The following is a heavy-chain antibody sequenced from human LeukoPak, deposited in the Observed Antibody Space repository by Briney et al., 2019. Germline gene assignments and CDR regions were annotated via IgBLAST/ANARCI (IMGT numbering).Heavy chain of an antibody. CDR1: GFTFSSYS. V-gene: IGHV3-21*04. CDR2: ISSSSSYI. CDR3: ARARSSGWFEYFQH. J-gene: IGHJ1*01. D-gene: IGHD6-19*01. Sequence: GGSLRLSCAASGFTFSSYSMNWVRQAPGKGLEWVSSISSSSSYIYYADSVKGRFTISRDNAKNSLYLQMNSLRAEDTALYYCARARSSGWFEYFQHWGQGTLVTVSS.